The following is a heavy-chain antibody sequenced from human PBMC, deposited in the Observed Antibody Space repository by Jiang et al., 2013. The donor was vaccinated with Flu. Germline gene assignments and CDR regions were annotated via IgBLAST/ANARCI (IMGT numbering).Heavy chain of an antibody. CDR1: GFTLSDHY. Sequence: QLVESGGGLVQPGGSLRLSCAASGFTLSDHYMDWVRQVPGKGLEWVARSRDKTYKYTTEYAASVKGRFTFSRDDSKNSLILQMNSLKTEDTAVYYCARRTSRLWSGLDPWGQGTLVTVSS. CDR3: ARRTSRLWSGLDP. CDR2: SRDKTYKYTT. V-gene: IGHV3-72*01. D-gene: IGHD3-3*01. J-gene: IGHJ5*02.